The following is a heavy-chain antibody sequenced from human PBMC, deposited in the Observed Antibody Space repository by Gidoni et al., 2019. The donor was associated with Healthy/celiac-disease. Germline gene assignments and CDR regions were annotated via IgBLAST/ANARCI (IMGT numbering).Heavy chain of an antibody. J-gene: IGHJ6*02. CDR2: INPDSGGT. Sequence: QVQLVQSAAEVKKPGASVKVSCKAAGYTFTGYYMHWLRQAPGHGLEWMGWINPDSGGTIYAQKFQGWVTMTRDTAISTAYKELSRLRSDDTAVYYCARELSIAAAGTDYYYYYGMDVWGQGTTVTVSS. V-gene: IGHV1-2*04. D-gene: IGHD6-13*01. CDR1: GYTFTGYY. CDR3: ARELSIAAAGTDYYYYYGMDV.